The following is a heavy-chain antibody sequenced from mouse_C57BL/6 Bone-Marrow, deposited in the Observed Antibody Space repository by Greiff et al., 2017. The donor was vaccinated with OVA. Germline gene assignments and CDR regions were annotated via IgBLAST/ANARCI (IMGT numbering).Heavy chain of an antibody. Sequence: EVKLMESGGGLVQSGRSLRLSCAPSGFTFSDFYMEWVRQAPGKGLEWIAASRNKANDYTTEYSASVKGRFIVSRDTSQSILYLQMNALRAEDTAIYYCARDAYSSGRYYAMDYWGQGTSVTVSS. CDR3: ARDAYSSGRYYAMDY. CDR1: GFTFSDFY. D-gene: IGHD3-2*02. V-gene: IGHV7-1*01. J-gene: IGHJ4*01. CDR2: SRNKANDYTT.